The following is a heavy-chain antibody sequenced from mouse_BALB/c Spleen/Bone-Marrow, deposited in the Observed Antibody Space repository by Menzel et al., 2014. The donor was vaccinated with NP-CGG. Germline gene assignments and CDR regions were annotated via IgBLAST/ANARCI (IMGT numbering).Heavy chain of an antibody. D-gene: IGHD2-3*01. J-gene: IGHJ3*01. Sequence: EVKLVESGGGLVQPGGSLKLSCTASGFTFSSYGLSWVRQTPDKRLELVATINSNGGTNSYPERVKGRFTISRDNAKNTLYLQMSSLKSDDTALYYCARGVDDYSWFAYWGQGTLVTVSA. CDR3: ARGVDDYSWFAY. V-gene: IGHV5-6-3*01. CDR2: INSNGGTN. CDR1: GFTFSSYG.